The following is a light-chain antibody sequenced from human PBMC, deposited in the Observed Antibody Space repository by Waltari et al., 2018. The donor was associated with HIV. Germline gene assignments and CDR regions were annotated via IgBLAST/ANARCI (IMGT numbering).Light chain of an antibody. CDR2: WAS. CDR3: QQYYSTPHT. CDR1: QSVLYSSNNKNY. V-gene: IGKV4-1*01. J-gene: IGKJ1*01. Sequence: DIVMTQSPDSLAVSLGERATINCKSSQSVLYSSNNKNYLAWYQQKPGQPPKLLIYWASTRESGVPDRFSGSGSGTDFTLTINSLQAEDVAVYYCQQYYSTPHTFGQGTKVEIK.